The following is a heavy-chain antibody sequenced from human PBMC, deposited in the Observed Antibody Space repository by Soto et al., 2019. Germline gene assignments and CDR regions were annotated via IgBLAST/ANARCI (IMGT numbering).Heavy chain of an antibody. CDR3: ARDPFTIAAAGSSYYYYYGMYV. J-gene: IGHJ6*02. Sequence: QVQLQQCGAGLLKPSETLSLTCAVYGGSFSGSYWSWIRQPPGKGLEWLGEINHSGRTNDNPSLKSRVTISVDKSKNQFSLKLSSVTAADTAVYYCARDPFTIAAAGSSYYYYYGMYVWGQGTTVTVSS. CDR1: GGSFSGSY. D-gene: IGHD6-13*01. V-gene: IGHV4-34*01. CDR2: INHSGRT.